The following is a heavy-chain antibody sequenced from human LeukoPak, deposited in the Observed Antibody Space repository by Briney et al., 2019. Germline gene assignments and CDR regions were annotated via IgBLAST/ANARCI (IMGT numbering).Heavy chain of an antibody. Sequence: HAGGSLRLSCAASGFTVSSNYMSWVRQAPGKGLEWVSAISGSGGSTYYADSVKGRFTISRDNSKNTLYLQMNSLRAEDTAVYYCAKSGYGDYFYYYYYMDVWGKGTTVTVSS. V-gene: IGHV3-23*01. CDR1: GFTVSSNY. D-gene: IGHD4-17*01. J-gene: IGHJ6*03. CDR2: ISGSGGST. CDR3: AKSGYGDYFYYYYYMDV.